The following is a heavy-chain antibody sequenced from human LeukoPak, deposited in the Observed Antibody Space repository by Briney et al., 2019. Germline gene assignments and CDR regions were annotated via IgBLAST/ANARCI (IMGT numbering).Heavy chain of an antibody. CDR1: GLSISDNY. CDR2: IHSGGNI. V-gene: IGHV3-53*05. CDR3: VKDFGDAYNYFDF. J-gene: IGHJ4*02. Sequence: GGSLRLSCAASGLSISDNYMSWVRQAPGKGLEWVSIIHSGGNIYYADSVKGRFTISRDNSKNTLYLQMISLRDEDAAVYYCVKDFGDAYNYFDFWGQGTPVTVSS. D-gene: IGHD5-24*01.